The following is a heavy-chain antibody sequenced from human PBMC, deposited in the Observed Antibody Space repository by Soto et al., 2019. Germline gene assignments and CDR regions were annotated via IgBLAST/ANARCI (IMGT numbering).Heavy chain of an antibody. CDR3: LRGTVAVSVDERLFDF. Sequence: EVQLVESGGGLVRPGGSLRLSCAASGFTFSSHWMHWVRQAPGKGLVWVSRINSDGSRTTYADSVKGRFTISRDNAKNTLYLQMNSLSADDKTVYYCLRGTVAVSVDERLFDFWGQGTLVTVSS. CDR1: GFTFSSHW. J-gene: IGHJ4*02. V-gene: IGHV3-74*01. CDR2: INSDGSRT. D-gene: IGHD2-15*01.